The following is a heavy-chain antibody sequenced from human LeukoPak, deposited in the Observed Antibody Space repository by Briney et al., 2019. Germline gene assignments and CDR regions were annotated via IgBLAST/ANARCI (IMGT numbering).Heavy chain of an antibody. V-gene: IGHV5-51*01. D-gene: IGHD1-26*01. CDR1: GYSFTTYW. Sequence: GESLKISFKGSGYSFTTYWIGWVRQMPGKGLEWMGIIYPGDSDTRYSPSFQGQVTISADKSISTAYLQWSSLKASDTAMYYCARHISVGPTTGYYYGMDVWGQGTTVTVSS. CDR3: ARHISVGPTTGYYYGMDV. CDR2: IYPGDSDT. J-gene: IGHJ6*02.